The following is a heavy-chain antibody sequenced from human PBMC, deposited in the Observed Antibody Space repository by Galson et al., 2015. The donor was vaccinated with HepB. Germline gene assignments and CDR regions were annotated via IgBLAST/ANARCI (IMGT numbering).Heavy chain of an antibody. Sequence: SLRLSCAASGFTFSTFAMGWVRQAPGKGLEWVSPLLNDGVTTHIADSVRGRFTISRDNSKNTLFLQMSSLGVEDTALYYCAKFRGMDIGEYHFDHWGQGTLVTVSS. J-gene: IGHJ4*02. V-gene: IGHV3-23*01. D-gene: IGHD2-2*03. CDR1: GFTFSTFA. CDR2: LLNDGVTT. CDR3: AKFRGMDIGEYHFDH.